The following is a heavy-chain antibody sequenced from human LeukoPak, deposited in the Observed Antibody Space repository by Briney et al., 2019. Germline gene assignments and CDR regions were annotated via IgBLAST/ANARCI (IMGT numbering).Heavy chain of an antibody. V-gene: IGHV4-39*01. J-gene: IGHJ4*02. D-gene: IGHD6-19*01. CDR2: IYYSGST. CDR1: GGSISSSSYY. Sequence: SETLSLTCTVSGGSISSSSYYWGWIRQPPGKGLEWIGSIYYSGSTYYNPSLKSRVTISVDTSKNQFSLKLSSVTAADTAVYYCARLNGGPFIAVQGFDYWGQGTLVTVSS. CDR3: ARLNGGPFIAVQGFDY.